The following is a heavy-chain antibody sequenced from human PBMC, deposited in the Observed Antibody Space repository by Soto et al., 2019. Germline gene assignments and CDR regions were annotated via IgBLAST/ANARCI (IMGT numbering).Heavy chain of an antibody. V-gene: IGHV3-23*01. CDR3: ANQRKYDFWSGYIGY. Sequence: EVQLLESGGGLVQPGGSLRLSCAASGFTFSSYAMSWVRQAPGKGLEWVSGISGGGVNTFHADSVKGRFIISRDNSKNTLYLQMNSLRAEDTAVYYGANQRKYDFWSGYIGYWGQGTLVTVSS. J-gene: IGHJ4*02. CDR2: ISGGGVNT. CDR1: GFTFSSYA. D-gene: IGHD3-3*01.